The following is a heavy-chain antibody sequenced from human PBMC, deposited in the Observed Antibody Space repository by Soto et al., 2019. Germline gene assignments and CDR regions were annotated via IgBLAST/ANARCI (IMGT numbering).Heavy chain of an antibody. D-gene: IGHD4-4*01. V-gene: IGHV3-21*01. CDR1: GFTFSSYS. CDR2: ISSSSSYI. Sequence: EVQLVESGGGLVKPGGSLRLSCAASGFTFSSYSMNWVRQAPGKGLEWVSSISSSSSYIYYADSVKGRFTISRDNAKNSLYLQMNSLRAEDTAVYYCARDRQSHGAHYDYYGMDVWGQGTTVTVSS. J-gene: IGHJ6*02. CDR3: ARDRQSHGAHYDYYGMDV.